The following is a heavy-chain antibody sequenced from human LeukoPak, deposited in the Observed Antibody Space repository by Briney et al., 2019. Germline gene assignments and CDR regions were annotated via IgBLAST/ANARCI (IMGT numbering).Heavy chain of an antibody. CDR1: GGSISSSNYY. V-gene: IGHV4-39*01. D-gene: IGHD2-8*02. Sequence: SETLSLTCTVSGGSISSSNYYWNWVRQPPGKGLEWIGSIYYSGSTYYNPSLKSRVTISVDTSKNQFSLKLNSVTAADTAVYFCARLPTDLLAFDYWGQGTLVTVSS. CDR2: IYYSGST. CDR3: ARLPTDLLAFDY. J-gene: IGHJ4*02.